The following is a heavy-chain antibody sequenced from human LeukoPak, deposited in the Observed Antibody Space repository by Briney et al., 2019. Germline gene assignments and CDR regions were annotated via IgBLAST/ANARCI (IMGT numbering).Heavy chain of an antibody. V-gene: IGHV3-7*01. J-gene: IGHJ4*02. CDR3: ARIYYFGDNNWRYFDN. Sequence: GGSLRLSCTASGFTFNSYWMSWVRQAPGKGLEWVANIDPDGSEKQYGDSVKGRFTTSRDNAKNSLYLQMNSLRAEDTAIYYCARIYYFGDNNWRYFDNWGQGTLVTVSS. CDR1: GFTFNSYW. D-gene: IGHD3-10*01. CDR2: IDPDGSEK.